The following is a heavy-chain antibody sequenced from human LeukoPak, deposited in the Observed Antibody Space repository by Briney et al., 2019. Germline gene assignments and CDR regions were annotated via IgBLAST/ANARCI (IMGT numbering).Heavy chain of an antibody. Sequence: GGSLRLFCAASVFTGSSYYKNGLRQAPGKGLEWVSVIYSGGGKYYADSVKGRFTISRDNSKDTVDLQMNSLRAEDTAVYYCAGCMRGDYGDSEASDYWGQGTLVTVSS. CDR3: AGCMRGDYGDSEASDY. J-gene: IGHJ4*02. D-gene: IGHD4-17*01. CDR1: VFTGSSYY. CDR2: IYSGGGK. V-gene: IGHV3-53*01.